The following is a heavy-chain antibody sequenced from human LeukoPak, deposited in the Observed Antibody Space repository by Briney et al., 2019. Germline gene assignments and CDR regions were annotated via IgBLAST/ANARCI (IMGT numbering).Heavy chain of an antibody. J-gene: IGHJ4*02. Sequence: ASVKVSCKASKYTFTVYYLHWVRQAPGQGLEWMGRINSSNGDTIYAQKIQGRVTMTRDTSISTASMELNRLRSDDTAVYYCARVSGGTLWTFDYWGQGTLVTVSS. CDR3: ARVSGGTLWTFDY. D-gene: IGHD3-3*01. CDR1: KYTFTVYY. CDR2: INSSNGDT. V-gene: IGHV1-2*06.